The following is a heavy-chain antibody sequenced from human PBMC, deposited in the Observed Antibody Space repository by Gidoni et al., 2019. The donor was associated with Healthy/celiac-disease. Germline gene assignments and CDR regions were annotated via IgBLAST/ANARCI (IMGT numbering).Heavy chain of an antibody. Sequence: QLQLQESGPGLLKPSETLSPTCTVSGGSISRRSSYWGWNRQPPGKGREWIGSIYYSGSTYYNPSLKSRVTISVDTSKSQFSLKLSSVNAADTAVYYCARTLSSGLDYWGQGTLVTVSS. CDR2: IYYSGST. CDR3: ARTLSSGLDY. CDR1: GGSISRRSSY. V-gene: IGHV4-39*07. D-gene: IGHD6-19*01. J-gene: IGHJ4*02.